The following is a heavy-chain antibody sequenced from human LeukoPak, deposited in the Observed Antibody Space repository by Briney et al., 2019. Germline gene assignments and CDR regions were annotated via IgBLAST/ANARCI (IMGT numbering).Heavy chain of an antibody. CDR2: IYYSGST. CDR1: GGSMSSHY. CDR3: ARDDRSGYSTLGY. Sequence: SETLSLTCKVSGGSMSSHYWSWIRQPPGKGLEWIGDIYYSGSTNYNPSLNCRVTISLDTSKNQFSLNLRSVTAADTAVYYCARDDRSGYSTLGYWGQGTLVTVSS. D-gene: IGHD3-22*01. V-gene: IGHV4-59*11. J-gene: IGHJ4*02.